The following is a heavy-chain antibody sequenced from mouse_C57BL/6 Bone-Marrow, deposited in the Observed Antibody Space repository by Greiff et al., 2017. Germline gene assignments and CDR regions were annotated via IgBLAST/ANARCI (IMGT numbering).Heavy chain of an antibody. J-gene: IGHJ2*01. CDR3: ARSRMEDGSNY. CDR2: IDPEDGET. V-gene: IGHV14-2*01. Sequence: VQLQQSGAELVKPGASVKLSCTASGFNIKDYYIHWVKQRTEQGLEWIGRIDPEDGETKYAPKFQDKATITADTSSNTAYLQLSSLTSEDTAVYYCARSRMEDGSNYGGQGTTLTVSS. D-gene: IGHD1-1*01. CDR1: GFNIKDYY.